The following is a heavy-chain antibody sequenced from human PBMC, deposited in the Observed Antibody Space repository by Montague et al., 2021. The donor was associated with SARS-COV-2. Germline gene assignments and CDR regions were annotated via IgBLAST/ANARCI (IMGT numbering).Heavy chain of an antibody. D-gene: IGHD1-1*01. CDR1: SGSISPSDTHY. Sequence: SETLSLTCAVSSGSISPSDTHYWGWARQAPGQGLEWIATIYYSGRNPYNTPLRSRVTISVDTYKNQISPNLRSVTAADKSVYYCARHSTTHSFDPWGQGIPVTVSS. CDR3: ARHSTTHSFDP. J-gene: IGHJ5*02. CDR2: IYYSGRN. V-gene: IGHV4-39*01.